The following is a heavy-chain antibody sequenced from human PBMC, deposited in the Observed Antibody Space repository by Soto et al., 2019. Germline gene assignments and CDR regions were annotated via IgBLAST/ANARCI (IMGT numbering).Heavy chain of an antibody. J-gene: IGHJ4*02. CDR3: ARVIAAAGTYYFDY. V-gene: IGHV4-31*03. CDR1: GGSISSGGYY. Sequence: SETLSLTCTVSGGSISSGGYYWSWIRQHPGKGLEWIGYIYYSGSTYYNPSLESRVTISVDTSKNQFSLKLSSVTAADTAVYYCARVIAAAGTYYFDYWGQGTLVTVSS. D-gene: IGHD6-13*01. CDR2: IYYSGST.